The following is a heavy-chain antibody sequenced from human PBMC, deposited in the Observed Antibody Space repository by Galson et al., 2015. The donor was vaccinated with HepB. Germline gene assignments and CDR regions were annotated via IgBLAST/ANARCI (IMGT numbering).Heavy chain of an antibody. Sequence: SLRLSCAASGFTFSSYAMSWVRQAPGKGLEWVSAISGSGGSTYYADSVKGRFTISRDNSKSTLYLQMNSLRAEDTAVYYCAKDEWEYYSAGDWFDPWGQGTLVTVSS. V-gene: IGHV3-23*01. CDR1: GFTFSSYA. D-gene: IGHD1-26*01. CDR3: AKDEWEYYSAGDWFDP. J-gene: IGHJ5*02. CDR2: ISGSGGST.